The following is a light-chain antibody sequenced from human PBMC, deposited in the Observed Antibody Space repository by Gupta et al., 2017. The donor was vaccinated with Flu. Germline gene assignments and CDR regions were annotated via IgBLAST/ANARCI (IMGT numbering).Light chain of an antibody. J-gene: IGKJ1*01. CDR2: AAS. Sequence: IPMTQSPSSLSASVGDRVTLTCRASQSISSYLNWYQQKPGKAPKLLIYAASSLQSGVPSRFSGSGSGTECTLTISSLQTEDFANYCCQQSYSTPRTFGQGTKVEIK. CDR1: QSISSY. V-gene: IGKV1-39*01. CDR3: QQSYSTPRT.